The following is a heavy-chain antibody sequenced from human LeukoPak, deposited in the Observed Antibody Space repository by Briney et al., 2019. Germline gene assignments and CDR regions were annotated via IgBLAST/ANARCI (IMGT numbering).Heavy chain of an antibody. D-gene: IGHD3-10*01. V-gene: IGHV3-7*01. CDR3: ARAAMVRGVYYYYYYMDV. Sequence: GGSLRLSCAASGFTFSSYWMSWVRQAPGKGLEWVANIKQDGSEKYYVDSVKGRFTISRDNAENSLYLQMNSLRAEDTAVYYCARAAMVRGVYYYYYYMDVWGKGTTVTISS. CDR1: GFTFSSYW. J-gene: IGHJ6*03. CDR2: IKQDGSEK.